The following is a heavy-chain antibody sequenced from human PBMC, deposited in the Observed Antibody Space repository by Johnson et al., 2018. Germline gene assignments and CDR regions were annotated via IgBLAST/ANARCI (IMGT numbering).Heavy chain of an antibody. D-gene: IGHD2-21*02. Sequence: QVQLVQSGGGVVQPGRSLRLSCAASGFTFSSYGMHWVRQAPGKGLEWVAVISYDGSNKYYADSVKGRFTIYRDNSKNTLYLQMNSLRAGDTAVYYCAKDLHIVVVTATYAFDIGGQGTMVTVSS. J-gene: IGHJ3*02. CDR3: AKDLHIVVVTATYAFDI. CDR2: ISYDGSNK. V-gene: IGHV3-30*18. CDR1: GFTFSSYG.